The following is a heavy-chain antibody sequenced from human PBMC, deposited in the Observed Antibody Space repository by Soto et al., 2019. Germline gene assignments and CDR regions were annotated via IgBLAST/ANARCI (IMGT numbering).Heavy chain of an antibody. V-gene: IGHV4-4*02. CDR1: GGSISSSNW. D-gene: IGHD3-10*01. Sequence: QVQLQESGPGLVKPSGTLSLTCAVSGGSISSSNWWSWVRQPPGKGLEWIGEIYHSGNTNYNPSLKXRVTXAXYKSRNQFSLKLSSVTAADTAVYYCARRWGEGRVDYWGQGTLVTVSS. CDR3: ARRWGEGRVDY. J-gene: IGHJ4*02. CDR2: IYHSGNT.